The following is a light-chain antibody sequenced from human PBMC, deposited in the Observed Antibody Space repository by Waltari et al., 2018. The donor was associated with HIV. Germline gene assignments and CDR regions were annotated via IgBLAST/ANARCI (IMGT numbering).Light chain of an antibody. CDR2: EFS. CDR1: SSDVGGYNY. Sequence: QSALTQPASVSGSPGQSITISCTGTSSDVGGYNYVFWYQQHPGKAPTLMIYEFSNRPSGIANRFSGSKSGNTASLTIAGLQAEDEADYYCTSYTSSGTLDVFGTGTKVTVL. V-gene: IGLV2-14*01. CDR3: TSYTSSGTLDV. J-gene: IGLJ1*01.